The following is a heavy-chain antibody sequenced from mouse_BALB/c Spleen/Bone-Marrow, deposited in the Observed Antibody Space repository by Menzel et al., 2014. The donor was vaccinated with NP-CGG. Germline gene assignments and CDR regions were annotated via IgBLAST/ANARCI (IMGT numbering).Heavy chain of an antibody. D-gene: IGHD1-1*01. Sequence: VQLQESGAELVRPGASVTLSCKDSGYTFTDFEMHWVKQTPVHGLEWIGSIDPETDKTVFNQKFKAKATLTADRSSNTASMDFRSLTSEDSAVYYCTRYGSRGDWGQGTRVTVS. CDR1: GYTFTDFE. CDR2: IDPETDKT. V-gene: IGHV1-15*01. CDR3: TRYGSRGD. J-gene: IGHJ3*01.